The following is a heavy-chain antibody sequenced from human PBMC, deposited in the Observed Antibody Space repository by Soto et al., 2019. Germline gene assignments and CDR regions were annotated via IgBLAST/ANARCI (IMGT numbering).Heavy chain of an antibody. CDR1: GFTFSSYA. CDR3: ASLWNDAFDI. Sequence: GGSLRLSCAASGFTFSSYAMSWVRQAPGKGLEWVSSISSSSSYIYYADSVKGRFTISRDNAKNSLYLQMNSLRAEDTAVYYCASLWNDAFDIWGQGTMVTVSS. V-gene: IGHV3-21*01. D-gene: IGHD1-1*01. J-gene: IGHJ3*02. CDR2: ISSSSSYI.